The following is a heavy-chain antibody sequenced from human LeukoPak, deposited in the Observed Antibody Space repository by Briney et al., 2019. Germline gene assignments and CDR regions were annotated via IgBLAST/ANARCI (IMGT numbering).Heavy chain of an antibody. CDR1: GFIFSNYG. CDR2: IWHDGSSK. V-gene: IGHV3-33*01. D-gene: IGHD3-10*01. Sequence: GGSLRLSCAASGFIFSNYGMHWVRQAPGKGLEWVAVIWHDGSSKYYADSVKGRFSISRDNSKYTLYLQMDKLTAEDTAVYFCARERLRAVRVSDYWGQGTLVTVSS. CDR3: ARERLRAVRVSDY. J-gene: IGHJ4*02.